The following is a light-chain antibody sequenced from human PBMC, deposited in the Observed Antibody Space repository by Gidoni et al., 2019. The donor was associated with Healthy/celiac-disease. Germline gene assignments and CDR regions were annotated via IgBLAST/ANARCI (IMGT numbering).Light chain of an antibody. Sequence: IQMTQSPSSLSASVGDRVTITCRASQSISSYLNWYQQKPGKAPKLLIYAASSLQSGVPSRVSGSGSGTEFTLTISSLQPEDFATYYCQQSYSTPPTFGQGTKVEIK. V-gene: IGKV1-39*01. CDR2: AAS. CDR1: QSISSY. CDR3: QQSYSTPPT. J-gene: IGKJ1*01.